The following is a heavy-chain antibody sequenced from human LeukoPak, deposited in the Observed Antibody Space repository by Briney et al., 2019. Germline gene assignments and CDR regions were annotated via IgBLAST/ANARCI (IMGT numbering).Heavy chain of an antibody. D-gene: IGHD5-12*01. CDR1: GYTFTSYS. J-gene: IGHJ3*02. V-gene: IGHV1-2*02. Sequence: GASVKVSCKASGYTFTSYSMNWVRQAPGQGLEWMGGINPNSGGTNYAQKFQGRVTMTRDTSISTAYMELSRLRSDDTAVYYCARALVVAAAFDIWGQGTMVTVSS. CDR2: INPNSGGT. CDR3: ARALVVAAAFDI.